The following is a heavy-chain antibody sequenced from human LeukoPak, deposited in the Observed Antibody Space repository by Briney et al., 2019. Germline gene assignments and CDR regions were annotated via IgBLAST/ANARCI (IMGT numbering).Heavy chain of an antibody. CDR1: GFSFSTYA. D-gene: IGHD3-10*01. CDR2: IDGSGRYI. V-gene: IGHV3-23*01. J-gene: IGHJ4*02. Sequence: GGSLRLSCAASGFSFSTYAMTWVRQAPGRGLEWVSAIDGSGRYIYYRDSVQGRFTNSRDNSKNTLFLQMNSLTAEDSAVYYCAKNYAPGNAFYDYWGQGVLVTASS. CDR3: AKNYAPGNAFYDY.